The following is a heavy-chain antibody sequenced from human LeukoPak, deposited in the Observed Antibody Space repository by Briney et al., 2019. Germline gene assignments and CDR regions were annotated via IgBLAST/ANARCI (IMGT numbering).Heavy chain of an antibody. CDR3: ARDIAAAGRGGWFDP. CDR1: GGSISGYY. Sequence: SETLSLTCTVSGGSISGYYWSWIRQPAGEGLEWIGRLYTSGGTNYNPSLKSRVTMSVDTSKNQFSLKLSSVTAADTAVYYCARDIAAAGRGGWFDPWGQGTLVTVSS. D-gene: IGHD6-13*01. J-gene: IGHJ5*02. CDR2: LYTSGGT. V-gene: IGHV4-4*07.